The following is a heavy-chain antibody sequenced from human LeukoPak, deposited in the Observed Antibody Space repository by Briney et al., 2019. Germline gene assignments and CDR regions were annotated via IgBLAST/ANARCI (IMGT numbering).Heavy chain of an antibody. V-gene: IGHV4-4*07. CDR3: ARDQVRVRPWFGELFGEFYMDV. CDR2: IYTSGST. D-gene: IGHD3-10*01. Sequence: SETLSLTCTVSGGSISSYYWSWIRQPAGKGLEWIGRIYTSGSTNYNPSLKSRVTMSVDTSKNQFSLKLSSVTAADTAVYYCARDQVRVRPWFGELFGEFYMDVWGKGTTVTISS. CDR1: GGSISSYY. J-gene: IGHJ6*03.